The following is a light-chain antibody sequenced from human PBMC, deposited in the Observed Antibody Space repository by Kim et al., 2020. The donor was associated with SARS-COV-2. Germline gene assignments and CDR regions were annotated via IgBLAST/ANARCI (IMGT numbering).Light chain of an antibody. J-gene: IGKJ2*01. V-gene: IGKV3-11*01. CDR1: QGVNTY. CDR3: QQRNDWPRT. CDR2: DAS. Sequence: VSPAEGAPLSCRATQGVNTYLAWYQQKPGQAPRLLIYDASNRATGIPARFSGSGSGTDFTLTISSLEPEDFAIYYCQQRNDWPRTFGQGTKLEI.